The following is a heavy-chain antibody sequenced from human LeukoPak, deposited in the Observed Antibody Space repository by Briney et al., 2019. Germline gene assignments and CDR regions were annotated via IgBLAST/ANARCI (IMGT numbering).Heavy chain of an antibody. D-gene: IGHD2-15*01. Sequence: ASVKVSCKASGYTFTGYFMHWVRQAPGQGLEWMGRTNAKSGGTRYAQNFQGRVTMTRDMSISTAYMELANLKSDDTAVYYCARELPGIVLVVDATIQEDTYYFDSWGQGVPVTVSS. J-gene: IGHJ4*02. CDR1: GYTFTGYF. CDR2: TNAKSGGT. CDR3: ARELPGIVLVVDATIQEDTYYFDS. V-gene: IGHV1-2*06.